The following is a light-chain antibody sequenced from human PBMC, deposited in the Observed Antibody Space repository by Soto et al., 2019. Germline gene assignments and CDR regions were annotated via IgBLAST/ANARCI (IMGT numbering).Light chain of an antibody. Sequence: QSVLTQPTSASGTPGQRVTISCSGSSSNIGRNTVNWYQKVPGTAPKLLIYSDNQRPSGVPDRFSGSKSGTSASLAISGLQSEDEAHYYCAAWDDSLNGPMVFGGGTKLTVL. V-gene: IGLV1-44*01. CDR2: SDN. J-gene: IGLJ3*02. CDR1: SSNIGRNT. CDR3: AAWDDSLNGPMV.